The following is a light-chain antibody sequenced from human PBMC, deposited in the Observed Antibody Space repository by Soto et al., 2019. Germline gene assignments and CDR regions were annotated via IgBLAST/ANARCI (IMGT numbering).Light chain of an antibody. CDR3: AAWDDSLIGQGV. CDR2: SND. V-gene: IGLV1-44*01. Sequence: QSVLTQPPSASGTPGQRVTISCSGSSSNIGRNTVAWYQQLPGTAPKLLIYSNDQRPSWVPDRFSGSKSGTSASLAISGVQSEDEADYYCAAWDDSLIGQGVFGGGTQLTVL. J-gene: IGLJ3*02. CDR1: SSNIGRNT.